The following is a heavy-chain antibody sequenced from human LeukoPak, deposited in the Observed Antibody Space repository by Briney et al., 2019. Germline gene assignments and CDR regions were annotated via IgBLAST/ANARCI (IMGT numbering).Heavy chain of an antibody. J-gene: IGHJ4*02. V-gene: IGHV4-59*08. CDR3: ASHPPTSPFDY. CDR1: VGSISSYY. Sequence: PSETLSLTCNVAVGSISSYYWSWIRHPPGRGVECIGYIHYTGSTNYRPSLKSRHTITVDPSKTPYSLKLNPGPAPDTAVYYCASHPPTSPFDYWGQGTLVTVSS. CDR2: IHYTGST. D-gene: IGHD5-12*01.